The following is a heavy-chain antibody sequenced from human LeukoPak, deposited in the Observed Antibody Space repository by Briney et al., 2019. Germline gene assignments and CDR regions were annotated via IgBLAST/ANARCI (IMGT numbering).Heavy chain of an antibody. CDR3: AKRGVVIRVILVGFHKEAYYFDS. J-gene: IGHJ4*02. V-gene: IGHV3-30*18. D-gene: IGHD3-22*01. Sequence: GGSLRLSCVASGFSFSSHGMHWVRQAPGKGLEWVAAISYDGSNKYYADSVKGRFTISRDNSKNTLYLQMNSLRPEDTAVYFCAKRGVVIRVILVGFHKEAYYFDSWGQGALVIVSS. CDR2: ISYDGSNK. CDR1: GFSFSSHG.